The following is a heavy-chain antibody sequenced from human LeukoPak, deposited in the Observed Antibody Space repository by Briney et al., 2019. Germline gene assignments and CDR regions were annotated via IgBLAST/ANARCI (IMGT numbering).Heavy chain of an antibody. CDR2: INTVGTGT. V-gene: IGHV3-74*01. J-gene: IGHJ4*02. Sequence: GGSLRLSCAASGFTFSSYWMHWVRQAPGKGLVWVSRINTVGTGTDYVDSVKGRFTISRDNSKNTVYLQMNSLTAEDTAVYYCARDLAGTTDYWGQGTLVTVSS. CDR1: GFTFSSYW. D-gene: IGHD1-1*01. CDR3: ARDLAGTTDY.